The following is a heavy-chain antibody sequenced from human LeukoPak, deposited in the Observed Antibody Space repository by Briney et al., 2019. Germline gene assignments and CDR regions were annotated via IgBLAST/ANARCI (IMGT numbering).Heavy chain of an antibody. V-gene: IGHV4-4*02. J-gene: IGHJ4*02. CDR2: IYHHGAT. CDR3: ARGPSVAAHLDY. D-gene: IGHD5-12*01. CDR1: GGSISSNNW. Sequence: PSETLSLTCAVSGGSISSNNWWSWVRQPPGKGLEWIGEIYHHGATNYNPSLKSRVTLSVDKSKNQFFLELSSVTAADTAVYYCARGPSVAAHLDYWGQGTLVTVSS.